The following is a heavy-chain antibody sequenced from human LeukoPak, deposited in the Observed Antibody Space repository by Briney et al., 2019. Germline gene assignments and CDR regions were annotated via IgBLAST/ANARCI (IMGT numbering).Heavy chain of an antibody. CDR3: AKGYCSSTSCYLGFAFDI. D-gene: IGHD2-2*01. Sequence: PGGSLRLSCAASGFTVSSNYMSWVRQAPGKGLEWVSVIYSGGSTYYADSVKGRFTISRDNYKNTLYLQMNSLRAEDTAVYYCAKGYCSSTSCYLGFAFDIWGQGTMVTVSS. J-gene: IGHJ3*02. V-gene: IGHV3-66*02. CDR1: GFTVSSNY. CDR2: IYSGGST.